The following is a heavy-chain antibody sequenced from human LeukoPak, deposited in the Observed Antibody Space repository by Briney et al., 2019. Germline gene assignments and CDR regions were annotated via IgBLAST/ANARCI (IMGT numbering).Heavy chain of an antibody. J-gene: IGHJ4*02. CDR1: GYTLTELS. D-gene: IGHD1-26*01. Sequence: APVKVSCKVSGYTLTELSMHWVRQAPGKGLEWMGGFDPEDGETIYAQKFQGRVTMTEDTSTDTAYMELSSLRSEDTAAYYCAILYSGSYYFDYWGQGTLVTVSS. V-gene: IGHV1-24*01. CDR2: FDPEDGET. CDR3: AILYSGSYYFDY.